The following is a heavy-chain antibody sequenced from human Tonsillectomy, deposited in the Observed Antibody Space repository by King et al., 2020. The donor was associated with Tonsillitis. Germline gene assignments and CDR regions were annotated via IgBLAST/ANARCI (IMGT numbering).Heavy chain of an antibody. CDR2: INPSGST. CDR3: ARAGEYYDSSGYPYY. D-gene: IGHD3-22*01. J-gene: IGHJ4*02. Sequence: VQLPQWGAGLLKPSATLSLTCAVYGGSFSGYYYNWIRQPPGKGLEWIGEINPSGSTNYKPSLKSRVTISVDTSRNQFSLKLSSVTAADTAVYYCARAGEYYDSSGYPYYWGQGTLVTVSS. CDR1: GGSFSGYY. V-gene: IGHV4-34*01.